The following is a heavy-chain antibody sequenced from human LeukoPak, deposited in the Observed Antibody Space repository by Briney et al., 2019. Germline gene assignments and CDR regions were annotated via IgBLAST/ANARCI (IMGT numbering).Heavy chain of an antibody. CDR2: VGGDDTN. J-gene: IGHJ4*02. V-gene: IGHV3-23*01. CDR3: AKVTGLRYFDY. Sequence: GGSLRLSCVASGFIFSEYAMNWVRQAPGKGLEWVSVVGGDDTNYYIDSAKGRFTTSRDNSKNTLYLQMNSLRAEDTAVYYCAKVTGLRYFDYWGQGTLVTVSS. CDR1: GFIFSEYA. D-gene: IGHD5-12*01.